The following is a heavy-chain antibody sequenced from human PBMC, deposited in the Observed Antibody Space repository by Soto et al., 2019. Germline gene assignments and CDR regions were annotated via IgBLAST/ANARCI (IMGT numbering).Heavy chain of an antibody. CDR2: ISSSGSTI. J-gene: IGHJ6*02. CDR3: ARDGYCSGGSCYYPGWYYYYGMDV. V-gene: IGHV3-48*03. Sequence: LRLSCAASGFTFSSYEMNWVRQAPGKGLEWVSYISSSGSTIYYADSVKGRFTISRDNAKNSLYLQMNSLRAEDTAVYYCARDGYCSGGSCYYPGWYYYYGMDVWGQGTTVTVSS. D-gene: IGHD2-15*01. CDR1: GFTFSSYE.